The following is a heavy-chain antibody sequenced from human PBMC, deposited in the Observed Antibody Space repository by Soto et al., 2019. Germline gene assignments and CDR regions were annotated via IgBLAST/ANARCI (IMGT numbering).Heavy chain of an antibody. V-gene: IGHV4-31*03. Sequence: QVQLQESGPGLVKPSQTLSLTCTVSGGSISSGGYYWSWIRQHPGKGLEWIGYIYYSGSTYYNPSLKSRVTISVDTSKNQFSLELSSVTAADTAVDYCAGDKGYSYGYDAFDIWGQGTMVPVSS. D-gene: IGHD5-18*01. CDR2: IYYSGST. CDR1: GGSISSGGYY. J-gene: IGHJ3*02. CDR3: AGDKGYSYGYDAFDI.